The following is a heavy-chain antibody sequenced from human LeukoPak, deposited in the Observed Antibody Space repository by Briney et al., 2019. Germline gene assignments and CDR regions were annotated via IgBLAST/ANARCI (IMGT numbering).Heavy chain of an antibody. CDR1: GGSFSSYY. J-gene: IGHJ4*02. V-gene: IGHV4-59*01. CDR3: ARAGDYYDSSGYYLLFDY. CDR2: IYYSGST. Sequence: SETLSLTCAVYGGSFSSYYWSWIRQPPGKGLEWIGYIYYSGSTNYNPSLKSRVTISVDTSKNQFSLKLSSVTAADTAVYYCARAGDYYDSSGYYLLFDYWGQGTLVTVSS. D-gene: IGHD3-22*01.